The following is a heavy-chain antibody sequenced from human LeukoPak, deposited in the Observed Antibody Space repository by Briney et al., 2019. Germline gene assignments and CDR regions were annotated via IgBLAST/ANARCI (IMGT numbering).Heavy chain of an antibody. Sequence: PVKVSCKASGGTFSSYAISWVRQAPGQGLEWMGGIIPIFGTANYAQKFQGRVTITADESTSTAYMELSSLRSEDTAVYYCARVRQQWLIDAFDIWGQGTMVTVSS. J-gene: IGHJ3*02. CDR1: GGTFSSYA. CDR3: ARVRQQWLIDAFDI. D-gene: IGHD6-19*01. V-gene: IGHV1-69*13. CDR2: IIPIFGTA.